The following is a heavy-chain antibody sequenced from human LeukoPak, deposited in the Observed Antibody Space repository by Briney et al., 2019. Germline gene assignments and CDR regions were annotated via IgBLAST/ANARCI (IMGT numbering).Heavy chain of an antibody. CDR2: ISGYNGNT. CDR1: GYTFTSYG. V-gene: IGHV1-18*01. D-gene: IGHD6-13*01. J-gene: IGHJ5*02. Sequence: ASVKVSCKASGYTFTSYGITWVRQAPGQGLEWMGWISGYNGNTKYAQKFQGRVTMTTDTSTSTAYMELRSLRSDDTAVYYCARYIAAAGTYWFDPWGQGTLVTVSS. CDR3: ARYIAAAGTYWFDP.